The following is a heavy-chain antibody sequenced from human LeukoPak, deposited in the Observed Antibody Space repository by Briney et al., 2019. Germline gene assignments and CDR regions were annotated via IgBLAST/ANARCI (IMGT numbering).Heavy chain of an antibody. V-gene: IGHV4-34*01. J-gene: IGHJ6*02. CDR1: GGSFSGYY. Sequence: SETLSLTCAVYGGSFSGYYWSWIRQPPGKGLEWIGEINHSGSTNYNPSLKSRVTISVDTSKNQFSLKLSSVTAADTAVYYCARGRVNTGLDVWGQGTTVTVSS. CDR2: INHSGST. CDR3: ARGRVNTGLDV. D-gene: IGHD5-18*01.